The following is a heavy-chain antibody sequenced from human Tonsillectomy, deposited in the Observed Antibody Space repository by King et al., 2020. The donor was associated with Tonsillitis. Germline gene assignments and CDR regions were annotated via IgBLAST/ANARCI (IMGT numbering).Heavy chain of an antibody. CDR2: ISYDGSNK. D-gene: IGHD6-13*01. V-gene: IGHV3-30*16. Sequence: VQLVESGGGVVQPGRSLRLSCAASGFTFSDYAMHWVRQAPGKGLEWVAVISYDGSNKYFADSVKGRFTISRDNSKNTLYLQMNGLRAEDTAVFYCARGPYSSSWLDDGGQGTLVTVYS. CDR3: ARGPYSSSWLDD. CDR1: GFTFSDYA. J-gene: IGHJ4*02.